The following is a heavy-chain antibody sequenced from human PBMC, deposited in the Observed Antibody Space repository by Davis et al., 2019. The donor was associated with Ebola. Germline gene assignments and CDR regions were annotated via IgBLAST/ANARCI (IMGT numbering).Heavy chain of an antibody. CDR3: AKDTSNIWFDI. CDR1: GFVFRNYV. D-gene: IGHD1-26*01. J-gene: IGHJ3*02. Sequence: GGSLRLSCAASGFVFRNYVMSWVRQAPGKGPEWVSTLGTSADTYYADSVKGRFTISRDNSKNTLYLQMNGLRVEDTAIYYCAKDTSNIWFDIWGQGTNVTVSS. CDR2: LGTSADT. V-gene: IGHV3-23*01.